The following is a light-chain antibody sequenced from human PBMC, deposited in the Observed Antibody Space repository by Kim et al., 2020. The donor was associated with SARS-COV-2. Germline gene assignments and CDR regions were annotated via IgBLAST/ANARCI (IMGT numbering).Light chain of an antibody. Sequence: DIRMTQSPSTLSASVGDRVTISCWASQIITTRLAWYQQKPGKAPELLIYESSKLESGAPSRFSGSGSGTDFSLTIGGLQPDDYATYYCQQYHSSPYTFGQGTKLEI. CDR2: ESS. V-gene: IGKV1-5*03. CDR1: QIITTR. J-gene: IGKJ2*01. CDR3: QQYHSSPYT.